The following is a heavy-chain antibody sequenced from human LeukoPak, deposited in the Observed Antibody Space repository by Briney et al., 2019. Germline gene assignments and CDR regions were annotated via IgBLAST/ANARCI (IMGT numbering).Heavy chain of an antibody. Sequence: PSETLSLTCAVYGGSFSGYYWSWIRQPPGKGLEWIGEINHSGSTNYNPSLKSRVTISVDTSKNQFSLKLSSVTAADTAVYYCARVRSAYCGGDCHRRWFDPWGQGTLVTVSS. CDR2: INHSGST. J-gene: IGHJ5*02. CDR3: ARVRSAYCGGDCHRRWFDP. V-gene: IGHV4-34*01. D-gene: IGHD2-21*02. CDR1: GGSFSGYY.